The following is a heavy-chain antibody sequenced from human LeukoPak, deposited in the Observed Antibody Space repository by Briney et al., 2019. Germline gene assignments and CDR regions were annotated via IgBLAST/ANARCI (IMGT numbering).Heavy chain of an antibody. CDR2: IYSDNT. CDR1: GFTVSSNS. CDR3: ARRAGAYSHPYDY. J-gene: IGHJ4*02. D-gene: IGHD4/OR15-4a*01. Sequence: PGGSLRLSCTGSGFTVSSNSMSLVRQAPGKGLEWVSFIYSDNTHYSDSVKGRFTISRDNSKNTLYLQMNSLRAEDTAVYYCARRAGAYSHPYDYWGQGTLVTVSS. V-gene: IGHV3-53*01.